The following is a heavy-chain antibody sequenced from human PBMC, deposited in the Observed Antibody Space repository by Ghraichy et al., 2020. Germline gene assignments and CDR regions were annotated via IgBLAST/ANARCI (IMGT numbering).Heavy chain of an antibody. Sequence: SVKVSCKASGGTFSSYAISWVRQAPGQGLEWMGGIIPIFGTANYAQKFQGRVTITADESTSTAYMELSSLRSEDTAVYYCARDLGYCSSTSCYRPYYYYYYGMDVWGQGTTVTVSS. CDR1: GGTFSSYA. CDR3: ARDLGYCSSTSCYRPYYYYYYGMDV. J-gene: IGHJ6*02. D-gene: IGHD2-2*02. CDR2: IIPIFGTA. V-gene: IGHV1-69*13.